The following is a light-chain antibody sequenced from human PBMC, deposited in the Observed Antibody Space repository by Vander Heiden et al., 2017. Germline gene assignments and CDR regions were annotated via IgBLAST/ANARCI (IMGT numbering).Light chain of an antibody. CDR3: QQYSSYWT. V-gene: IGKV1-5*03. CDR2: KAS. J-gene: IGKJ1*01. CDR1: QSISSW. Sequence: DIQMTHSPSTLSPSVGDRVTITCRASQSISSWLAWYQQKPGKAPKLLIYKASSLEAGVPSRFSGSGSGTEFTLTISSLQPDDFATYYCQQYSSYWTFGQGTKVQIK.